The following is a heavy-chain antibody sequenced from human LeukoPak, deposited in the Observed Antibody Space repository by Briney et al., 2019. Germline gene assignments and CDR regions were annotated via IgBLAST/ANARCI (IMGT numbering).Heavy chain of an antibody. Sequence: GASVKVSCKASGGTFSSYAISWVRQAPGQGLEWMGGIIPIFGTANYAQKFQGRVTITTDESTSTAHMELSSLRSEDTAVYYCASTKRGYYYDSSGYYKLDYWGQGTLVTVSS. D-gene: IGHD3-22*01. V-gene: IGHV1-69*05. CDR3: ASTKRGYYYDSSGYYKLDY. CDR2: IIPIFGTA. J-gene: IGHJ4*02. CDR1: GGTFSSYA.